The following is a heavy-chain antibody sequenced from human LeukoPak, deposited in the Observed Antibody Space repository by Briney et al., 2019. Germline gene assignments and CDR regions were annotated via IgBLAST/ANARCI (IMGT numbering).Heavy chain of an antibody. Sequence: GESLKISCKGSGYSFTSYWIGWVRQMPGKGLEWMGIIYPGDSDTRYSPSFQGQVTISADKSISTAYLQWSSLKASDTAMYYCARSNYDILTGFQTDFDYWGQGTLVTVSS. V-gene: IGHV5-51*01. CDR1: GYSFTSYW. CDR3: ARSNYDILTGFQTDFDY. J-gene: IGHJ4*02. D-gene: IGHD3-9*01. CDR2: IYPGDSDT.